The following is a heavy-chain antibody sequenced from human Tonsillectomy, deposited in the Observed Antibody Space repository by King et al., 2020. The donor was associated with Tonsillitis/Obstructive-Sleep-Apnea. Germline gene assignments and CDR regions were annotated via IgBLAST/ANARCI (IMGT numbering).Heavy chain of an antibody. V-gene: IGHV3-66*01. D-gene: IGHD3-10*01. J-gene: IGHJ3*02. CDR3: AGGRYYGSGSNAFDI. CDR2: IYSGGST. Sequence: VQLVESGGGLVQPGGSLRLSCAASGFTVSSNYMSWVRQAPGKGLEWVSVIYSGGSTYYADSVKGRFTISRDNSKNTLYLQMTSLRAEDTAVYYCAGGRYYGSGSNAFDIWGQGTMVTVSS. CDR1: GFTVSSNY.